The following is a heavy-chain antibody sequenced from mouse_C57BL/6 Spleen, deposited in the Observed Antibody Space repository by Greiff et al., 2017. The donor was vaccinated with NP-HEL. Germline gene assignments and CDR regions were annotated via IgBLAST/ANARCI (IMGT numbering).Heavy chain of an antibody. Sequence: QVQLQQSGPGLVQPSQSLSITCTVSGFSLTSYGVHWVRQSPGKGLEWLGVIWRGGSTDNNAAFISRLSISKENSKSQVFFKMNSLQADDTAIYYCARKFGAMDYWGQGTSVTVSS. CDR3: ARKFGAMDY. V-gene: IGHV2-2*01. J-gene: IGHJ4*01. CDR1: GFSLTSYG. CDR2: IWRGGST.